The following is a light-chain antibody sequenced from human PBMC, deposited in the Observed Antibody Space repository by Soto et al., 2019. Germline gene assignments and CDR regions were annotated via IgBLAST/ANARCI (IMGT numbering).Light chain of an antibody. CDR3: QSYDNSLRASL. CDR1: SGSIANNY. CDR2: ENN. V-gene: IGLV6-57*04. J-gene: IGLJ3*02. Sequence: NFMLTQPHSVSESPGKTLSISCTRSSGSIANNYVQWYQQRPGSAPTTVIYENNQRLSGVPDRFSGSTDGSSNSASLTISGLQTEDEADYYCQSYDNSLRASLFGGGTKLTVL.